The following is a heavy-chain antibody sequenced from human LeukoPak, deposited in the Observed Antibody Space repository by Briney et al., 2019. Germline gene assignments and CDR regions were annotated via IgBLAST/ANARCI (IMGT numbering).Heavy chain of an antibody. CDR3: ATLGDDTTVTKDY. CDR1: GGSFSGYY. J-gene: IGHJ4*02. Sequence: SEPLSLTCAVYGGSFSGYYWSWLRQPPGKGLECIGEINHSGSTNYNPSLKSRVTISVETSKNQFSRKLSSGAAADTAVYYGATLGDDTTVTKDYWGQGTLVTVSS. V-gene: IGHV4-34*01. CDR2: INHSGST. D-gene: IGHD4-17*01.